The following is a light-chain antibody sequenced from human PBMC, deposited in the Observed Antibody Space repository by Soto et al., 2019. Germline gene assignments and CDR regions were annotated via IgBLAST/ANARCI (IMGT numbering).Light chain of an antibody. CDR2: GAS. J-gene: IGKJ2*02. CDR3: QQYGSSPGT. CDR1: QSVGSNS. V-gene: IGKV3-20*01. Sequence: EIVLTQSPGTLSLSPGERATLSCRASQSVGSNSLAWYQQKPGQAPKLLISGASSRATGIPDRFSGSGSGTDFTLTISRLEPEDFALYSCQQYGSSPGTFGQGTKLKIK.